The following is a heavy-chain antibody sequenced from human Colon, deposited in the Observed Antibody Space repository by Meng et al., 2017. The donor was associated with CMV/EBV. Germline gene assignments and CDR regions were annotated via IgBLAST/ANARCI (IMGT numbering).Heavy chain of an antibody. CDR3: AKVLGGQRGFYYGLDV. V-gene: IGHV1-69*05. Sequence: SVKVSCKASGGTFSSYAISWVRQAPGQGLEWMGGIIPIFGTANYAQKFQGRVTITTDESTSTAYMELRGLRSEDTAVYYCAKVLGGQRGFYYGLDVWGQGTAVTVSS. CDR2: IIPIFGTA. CDR1: GGTFSSYA. D-gene: IGHD3-16*01. J-gene: IGHJ6*02.